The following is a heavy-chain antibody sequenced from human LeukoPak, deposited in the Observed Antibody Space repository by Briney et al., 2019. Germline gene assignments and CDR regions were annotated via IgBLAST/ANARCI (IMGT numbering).Heavy chain of an antibody. V-gene: IGHV3-11*04. D-gene: IGHD6-19*01. CDR1: GFTFSDYY. Sequence: KPGGSLRLSCAASGFTFSDYYMSWIRQAPGKGLEWVSYISSSGSTIYYADSVKGRFTISRDNSKNTLYLQMNSLRAEDTAVYYCAKRGSGWSSPESGFDYWGQGTLVTVSS. CDR2: ISSSGSTI. CDR3: AKRGSGWSSPESGFDY. J-gene: IGHJ4*02.